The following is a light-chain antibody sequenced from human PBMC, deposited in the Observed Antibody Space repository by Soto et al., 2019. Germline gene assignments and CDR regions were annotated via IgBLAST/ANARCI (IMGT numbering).Light chain of an antibody. J-gene: IGKJ1*01. CDR3: QQYGNSRWT. CDR1: QSVSSSY. Sequence: EVVLTQSPGTLSLFPGERATLSCRASQSVSSSYLAWYQQKPGQAPRLLIFGASSWATGIPDRFSGSGSGTDFILTISRLEPEDFAVYYCQQYGNSRWTFGQGTKVEIK. V-gene: IGKV3-20*01. CDR2: GAS.